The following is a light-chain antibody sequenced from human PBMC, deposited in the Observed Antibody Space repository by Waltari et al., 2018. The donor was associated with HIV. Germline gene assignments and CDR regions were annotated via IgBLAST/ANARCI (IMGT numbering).Light chain of an antibody. CDR3: QAWDSGTVV. J-gene: IGLJ3*02. Sequence: SYEVTQPPSVSVSPGQTASITGSGASLGEKYTSWYQQRPGQSPVLVIYQDNYRPSGIPDRFSGSNSGNTATLTISGTQSMDEADYYCQAWDSGTVVFGGGTKLTVL. CDR1: SLGEKY. V-gene: IGLV3-1*01. CDR2: QDN.